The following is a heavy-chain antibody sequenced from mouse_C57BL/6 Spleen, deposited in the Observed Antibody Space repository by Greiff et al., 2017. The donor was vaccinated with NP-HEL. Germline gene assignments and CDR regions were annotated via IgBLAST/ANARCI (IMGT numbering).Heavy chain of an antibody. J-gene: IGHJ3*01. CDR2: IYPGSGST. V-gene: IGHV1-55*01. CDR3: SSSYGNYEVAY. CDR1: GYTFTSYW. Sequence: VQLQQSGAELVKPGASVKMSCKASGYTFTSYWITWVKQRPGQGLEWIGDIYPGSGSTNYNEKFKSKATLTVDTSSSTAYMQLSSLTSEDSAVYYCSSSYGNYEVAYWGQGTLVTVSA. D-gene: IGHD2-1*01.